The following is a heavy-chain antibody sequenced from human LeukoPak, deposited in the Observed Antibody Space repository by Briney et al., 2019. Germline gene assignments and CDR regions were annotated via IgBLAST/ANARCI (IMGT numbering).Heavy chain of an antibody. Sequence: TGGSLRLSCAASGFTFSSYGMHWVRQAPGKGLEWVAFIRYDGSNKYYADSVKGRFTISRDNSKNTLYLQMNSLRAEDTAVYYCAKGGRSSSGVMSYYYYYYYMDVWGKGTTVTVSS. CDR3: AKGGRSSSGVMSYYYYYYYMDV. D-gene: IGHD6-6*01. V-gene: IGHV3-30*02. J-gene: IGHJ6*03. CDR2: IRYDGSNK. CDR1: GFTFSSYG.